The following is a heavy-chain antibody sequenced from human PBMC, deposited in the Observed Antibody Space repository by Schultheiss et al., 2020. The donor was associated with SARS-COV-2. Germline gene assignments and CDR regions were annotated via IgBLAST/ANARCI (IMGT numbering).Heavy chain of an antibody. V-gene: IGHV4-59*01. J-gene: IGHJ5*02. CDR3: ARGQTAASRFDP. CDR1: GGSISSYY. D-gene: IGHD6-13*01. Sequence: SQTLSLTCTVSGGSISSYYWSWIRQPPGKGLEWIGYIYYSGSTNYNPSLKSRVTISVDTSKNQFSLKLSSVTAADTAVYYCARGQTAASRFDPWGQGTLVTVSS. CDR2: IYYSGST.